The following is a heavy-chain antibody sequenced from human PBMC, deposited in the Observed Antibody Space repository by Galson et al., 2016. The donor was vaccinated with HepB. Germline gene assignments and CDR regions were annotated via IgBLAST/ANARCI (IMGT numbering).Heavy chain of an antibody. J-gene: IGHJ6*02. D-gene: IGHD3-3*01. CDR3: AKDDDFWSGYQDSMDV. CDR2: ISDSGGST. V-gene: IGHV3-23*01. Sequence: WVSVISDSGGSTYYADSVKGRFTTSRDNSKNTLFLQMSSLRADDTAVYYCAKDDDFWSGYQDSMDVWGQGTTVTVSS.